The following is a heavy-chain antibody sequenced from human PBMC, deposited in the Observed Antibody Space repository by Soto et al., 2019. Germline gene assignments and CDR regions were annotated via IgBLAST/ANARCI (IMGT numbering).Heavy chain of an antibody. D-gene: IGHD2-2*01. J-gene: IGHJ6*02. V-gene: IGHV1-46*01. Sequence: ASVKVSCKASGYTFTSYYMHWVRQAPGQGLEWMGIINPSGGSTSYAQKFQGRVTMTRDTSTSTVYMELSSLRSEDTAVYYCARDLEDIVLVPAYRPRFEMHVWGQGTTVTVSS. CDR2: INPSGGST. CDR3: ARDLEDIVLVPAYRPRFEMHV. CDR1: GYTFTSYY.